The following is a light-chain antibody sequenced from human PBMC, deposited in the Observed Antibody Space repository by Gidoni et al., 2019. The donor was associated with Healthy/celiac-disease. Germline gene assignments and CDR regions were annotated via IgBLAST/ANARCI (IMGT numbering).Light chain of an antibody. CDR1: QSVSSSY. Sequence: EIVLTQSPATLSLSPGERATLSCRASQSVSSSYLAWYQQKPGQAPRLLIYAASSRATGIPDRFSGSGSGTDFTLTISRLEPEDFAVYYCQQYGSSPLTFGQGTKVEIK. CDR2: AAS. CDR3: QQYGSSPLT. V-gene: IGKV3-20*01. J-gene: IGKJ1*01.